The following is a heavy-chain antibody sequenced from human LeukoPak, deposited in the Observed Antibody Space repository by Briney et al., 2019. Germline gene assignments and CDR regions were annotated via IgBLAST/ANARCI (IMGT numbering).Heavy chain of an antibody. CDR1: EFTFSSYA. D-gene: IGHD3-10*01. V-gene: IGHV3-30*01. CDR2: ISYDGSNK. CDR3: ARDKSRLRARNFDY. J-gene: IGHJ4*02. Sequence: GRSLRLSCAASEFTFSSYAMHWVRQAPGKGLEWVAVISYDGSNKYYADSVKGRFTISRDNSKNTLYLQTNSLRAEDTAVYYCARDKSRLRARNFDYWGQGTLVTVSS.